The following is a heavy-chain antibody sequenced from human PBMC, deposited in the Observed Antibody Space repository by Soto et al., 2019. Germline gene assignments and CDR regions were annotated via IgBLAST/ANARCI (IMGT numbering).Heavy chain of an antibody. V-gene: IGHV4-59*01. Sequence: QVQLQESGPGLVKPSETLSLTCTVSGDSISDYYWSWIRQPPGKGLEWIGYIYYSGSTNYNPSLKSRVTISVDTSKNQFSLKLGSVTAADTAVYYCARARWLVGYYYYYALDVWGQGTTVTVSS. J-gene: IGHJ6*02. CDR3: ARARWLVGYYYYYALDV. CDR1: GDSISDYY. CDR2: IYYSGST. D-gene: IGHD6-19*01.